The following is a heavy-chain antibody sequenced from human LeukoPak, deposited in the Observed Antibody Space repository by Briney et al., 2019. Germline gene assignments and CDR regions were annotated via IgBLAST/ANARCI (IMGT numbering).Heavy chain of an antibody. D-gene: IGHD3-10*01. J-gene: IGHJ6*03. CDR3: ARYYYGSGSYTYYYYYMDV. V-gene: IGHV4-59*12. CDR2: IDHTGTT. CDR1: DDSITIYY. Sequence: SETLSLTCSVSDDSITIYYWTWIRQPPGKGLEWIGYIDHTGTTNYNPSLNSRVTISVDTSKNQFSLKLSSVTAADTAVYYCARYYYGSGSYTYYYYYMDVWGKGTTVTISS.